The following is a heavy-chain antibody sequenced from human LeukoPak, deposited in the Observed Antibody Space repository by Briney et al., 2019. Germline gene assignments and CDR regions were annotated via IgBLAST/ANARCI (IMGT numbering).Heavy chain of an antibody. J-gene: IGHJ4*02. CDR3: AGGGGVGAKH. Sequence: GGSLRLSCAASGFTFSSYEMNWVRQAPGKGLEWVSSISSSSSYIYYADSVKGRFTISRDNSKNTLYLQLNSLRAEDTAVYYCAGGGGVGAKHWGQGTLVTVSS. D-gene: IGHD1-26*01. V-gene: IGHV3-21*04. CDR2: ISSSSSYI. CDR1: GFTFSSYE.